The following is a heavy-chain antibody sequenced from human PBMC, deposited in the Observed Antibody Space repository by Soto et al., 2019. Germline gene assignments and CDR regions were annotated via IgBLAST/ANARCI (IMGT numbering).Heavy chain of an antibody. J-gene: IGHJ4*02. CDR3: ARVASSSSLNDY. D-gene: IGHD6-13*01. CDR1: GITFSSYW. CDR2: IKQDGSEK. Sequence: GGSRRLSCAASGITFSSYWMSWDRQAPGKGLEWVANIKQDGSEKYYVDSVKGRFTISRDNAKNSLYLQMNSLRAEDTAVYYCARVASSSSLNDYWGQGTLVTVSS. V-gene: IGHV3-7*01.